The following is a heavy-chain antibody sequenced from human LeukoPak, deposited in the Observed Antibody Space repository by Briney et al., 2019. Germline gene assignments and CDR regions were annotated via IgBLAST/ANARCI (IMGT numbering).Heavy chain of an antibody. CDR3: ARGTRGSSWYDY. CDR1: GGSISSYY. CDR2: IYYSGST. J-gene: IGHJ4*02. Sequence: SETLSLTCTVSGGSISSYYWSWIRQPPGKGLEWIGYIYYSGSTNYNPSLKSRVTISVDRSKNQFSLKLSSVTAADTAVYYCARGTRGSSWYDYWGQGTLVTVSS. V-gene: IGHV4-59*12. D-gene: IGHD6-13*01.